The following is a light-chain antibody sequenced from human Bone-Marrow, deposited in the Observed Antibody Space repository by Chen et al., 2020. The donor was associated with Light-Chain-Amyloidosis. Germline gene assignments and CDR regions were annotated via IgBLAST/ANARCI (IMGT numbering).Light chain of an antibody. V-gene: IGKV3-20*01. Sequence: EIVLTQSPGTLSLSPGERATLSCRASQRVPSSYVAWYQQKPGQAPRLLIFGASFRATDIPDRFSGSASGTDFTLTINRLEPEDFAMYYCQQYGTSPLTFGGGTKVEIK. CDR2: GAS. CDR1: QRVPSSY. CDR3: QQYGTSPLT. J-gene: IGKJ4*01.